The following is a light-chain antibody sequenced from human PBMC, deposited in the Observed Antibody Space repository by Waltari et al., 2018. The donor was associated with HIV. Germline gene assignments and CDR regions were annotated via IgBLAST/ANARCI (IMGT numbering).Light chain of an antibody. Sequence: EIVLTQSPATLSLSPGEGATLSCRASHRIDSNNLNWYQQKPGQAPRLLIFGASNRATGIPDRFSGGASGTVFSLTITRLEPEDFAVYYCQQCDISPLTFGPGTKVDI. CDR3: QQCDISPLT. CDR1: HRIDSNN. CDR2: GAS. J-gene: IGKJ3*01. V-gene: IGKV3-20*01.